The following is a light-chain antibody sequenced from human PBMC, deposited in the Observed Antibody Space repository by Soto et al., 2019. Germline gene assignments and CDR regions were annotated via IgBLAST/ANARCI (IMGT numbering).Light chain of an antibody. CDR1: SSDVGGYNY. CDR3: SSYTSSSTLV. V-gene: IGLV2-14*01. J-gene: IGLJ1*01. Sequence: QSVLTQPASVSGSPGQSITISCTGTSSDVGGYNYVSWYQQHPGKAPKLMIYEVSNRPSGVSNHFSGSKSANTASLTISGLQAKDEADYYCSSYTSSSTLVFGTGTKVTVL. CDR2: EVS.